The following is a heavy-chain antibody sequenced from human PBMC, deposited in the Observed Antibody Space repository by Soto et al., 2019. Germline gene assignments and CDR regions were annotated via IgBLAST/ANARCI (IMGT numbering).Heavy chain of an antibody. J-gene: IGHJ4*02. Sequence: ASVKVSCKASEYTFSSYYIHWVRQAPGHGLEWMGIFNPSAGSTSYAQKFQGRVTMTRDTSTSTVYMELSSLRSEDTAVYYCARGIAATKLDYCGQGTLVTVSS. V-gene: IGHV1-46*01. D-gene: IGHD6-13*01. CDR2: FNPSAGST. CDR1: EYTFSSYY. CDR3: ARGIAATKLDY.